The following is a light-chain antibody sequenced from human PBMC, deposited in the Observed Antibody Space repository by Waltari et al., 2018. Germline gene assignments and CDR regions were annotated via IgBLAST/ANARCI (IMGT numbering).Light chain of an antibody. V-gene: IGLV6-57*04. Sequence: NSILTQPHSESASTRKTISNPCTCRCRSMTSNYVKWGQQRPGSAPTNVIYEDDQRPSGVPDRFSGSVDRSSNSVSLTISGLETEDEADYYCQSYGDNYQLVFGGGTKLTVL. CDR1: CRSMTSNY. J-gene: IGLJ2*01. CDR2: EDD. CDR3: QSYGDNYQLV.